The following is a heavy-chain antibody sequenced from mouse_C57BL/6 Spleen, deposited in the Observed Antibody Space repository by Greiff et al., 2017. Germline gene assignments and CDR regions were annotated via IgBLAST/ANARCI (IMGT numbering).Heavy chain of an antibody. CDR3: ARDYGSRMDY. V-gene: IGHV1-82*01. J-gene: IGHJ4*01. CDR1: GYAFSSSW. CDR2: IYPGDGDT. Sequence: QVQLQQSGPELVKPGASVKISCKASGYAFSSSWMNWVKQRPGKGLEWIGRIYPGDGDTNYNGKFKGKATLTADKSSSTAYMQLSSLTSEYSAVYFCARDYGSRMDYWGQGTSVTVSS. D-gene: IGHD1-1*01.